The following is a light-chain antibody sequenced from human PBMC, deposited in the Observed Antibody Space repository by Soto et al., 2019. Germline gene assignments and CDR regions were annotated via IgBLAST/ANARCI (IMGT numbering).Light chain of an antibody. J-gene: IGLJ1*01. Sequence: QSALTQPPSASGSPGQSVTISCTGTSSDVGAYEYISWHQHHPGKAPKLIIFGVYDRPSGISDRFSGSKSGNTASLTIFGLQVEDEAVYYCSSYTSGSTLPWVFGTGTKLTVL. V-gene: IGLV2-14*01. CDR1: SSDVGAYEY. CDR3: SSYTSGSTLPWV. CDR2: GVY.